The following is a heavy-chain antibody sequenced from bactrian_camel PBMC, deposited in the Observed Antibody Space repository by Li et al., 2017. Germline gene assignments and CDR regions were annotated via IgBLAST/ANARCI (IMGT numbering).Heavy chain of an antibody. V-gene: IGHV3S1*01. J-gene: IGHJ4*01. CDR3: AALYPCRMTAIQALAVWVYRY. Sequence: HVQLVESGGGSVQAGGSLRLTCLASGYLHSPYYMAWFRQAPGKEREGVAAIDAVGRAVYLIDSVKGRFTISRDSAKNTLYLQMNSLKPDDTAMYYCAALYPCRMTAIQALAVWVYRYWGQGTQVTVS. CDR2: IDAVGRAV. D-gene: IGHD3*01. CDR1: GYLHSPYY.